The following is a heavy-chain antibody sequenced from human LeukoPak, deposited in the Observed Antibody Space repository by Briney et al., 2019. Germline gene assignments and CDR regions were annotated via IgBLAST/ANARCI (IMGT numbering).Heavy chain of an antibody. J-gene: IGHJ5*02. CDR2: IIPIFGTA. D-gene: IGHD2-2*01. V-gene: IGHV1-69*05. Sequence: SVKVSCKASGGTFSSYAISWVRQAPGQGLEWMGRIIPIFGTANYAQKFQGRVTITTDESTSTAYMELSSMRSEDTAVYYCARGGEDCSSTSCYEDPWFDPWGQGTLVTVSS. CDR3: ARGGEDCSSTSCYEDPWFDP. CDR1: GGTFSSYA.